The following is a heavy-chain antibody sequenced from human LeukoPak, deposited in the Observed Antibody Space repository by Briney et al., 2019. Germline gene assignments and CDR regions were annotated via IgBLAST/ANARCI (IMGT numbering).Heavy chain of an antibody. CDR2: ISGSGGST. CDR1: GFTFSSYG. J-gene: IGHJ4*02. V-gene: IGHV3-23*01. D-gene: IGHD2-15*01. Sequence: GGSLRLSCAASGFTFSSYGMTWVRQAPGKGLEWVSTISGSGGSTYYADSVKGRFSISRDNFKNTLSLQMNSLRAEDTAIYYCAKDRWRSGGSGGGDCWGQGTLVTVSS. CDR3: AKDRWRSGGSGGGDC.